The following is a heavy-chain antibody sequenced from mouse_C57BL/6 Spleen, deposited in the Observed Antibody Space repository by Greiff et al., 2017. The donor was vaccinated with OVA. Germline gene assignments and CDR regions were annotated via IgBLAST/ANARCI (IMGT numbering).Heavy chain of an antibody. CDR1: GFSFNSYA. V-gene: IGHV10-1*01. CDR2: IRSKSNNYAT. CDR3: VRNDYDEWFAY. D-gene: IGHD2-4*01. Sequence: VQLKESGGGLVQPKGSLKLSCAASGFSFNSYAMNWVRQAPGKGLEWVARIRSKSNNYATYYADSVKDRFTISRDDSESMLYLQMNNLKTEDTAMYYCVRNDYDEWFAYWGQGTLVTVSA. J-gene: IGHJ3*01.